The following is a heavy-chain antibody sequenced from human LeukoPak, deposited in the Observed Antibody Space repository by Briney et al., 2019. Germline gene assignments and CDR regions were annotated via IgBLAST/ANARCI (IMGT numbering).Heavy chain of an antibody. Sequence: GGSLRLSCAASGFTFSNYAMHRVRQAPGKGLEWVAVISYDGSNKYYADSVKGRFTISRDNSKNTLYLQMNSLRAEDTAVYYCAGFPIVVVVAATQYYWGQGTLVTVSS. V-gene: IGHV3-30-3*01. D-gene: IGHD2-15*01. CDR1: GFTFSNYA. CDR3: AGFPIVVVVAATQYY. J-gene: IGHJ4*02. CDR2: ISYDGSNK.